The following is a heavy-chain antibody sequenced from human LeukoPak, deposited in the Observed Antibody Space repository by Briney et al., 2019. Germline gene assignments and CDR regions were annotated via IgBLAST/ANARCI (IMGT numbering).Heavy chain of an antibody. V-gene: IGHV3-23*01. CDR2: ISGSGDST. CDR1: GFTFRRYG. Sequence: GGSLRLSCAASGFTFRRYGMSWVRQAAGKGLKWVSSISGSGDSTYYADSVKGRFTISRDNSKNTLYLQMNSLRAEDTAVYYCASFEWSDAFDIWGQGTMVTVSS. D-gene: IGHD3-3*01. CDR3: ASFEWSDAFDI. J-gene: IGHJ3*02.